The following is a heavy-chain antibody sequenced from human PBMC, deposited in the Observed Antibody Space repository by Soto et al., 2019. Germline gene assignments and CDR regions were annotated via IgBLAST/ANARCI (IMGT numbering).Heavy chain of an antibody. CDR3: ARVDSSGWYGFDY. V-gene: IGHV4-30-2*01. J-gene: IGHJ4*02. CDR1: GGSIXSGGYS. CDR2: IYHSGST. Sequence: SETLSLTCAVSGGSIXSGGYSWSWIRQPPGKGLEWIGYIYHSGSTYYNLSLKSRVTISVDRSKNQFSLKLSSVTAADTAVYYCARVDSSGWYGFDYWGQGTLVTVSS. D-gene: IGHD6-19*01.